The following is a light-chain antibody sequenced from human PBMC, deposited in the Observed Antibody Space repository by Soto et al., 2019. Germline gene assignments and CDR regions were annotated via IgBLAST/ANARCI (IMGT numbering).Light chain of an antibody. CDR1: KKVSSNH. CDR3: QQHNNWPIT. Sequence: IVMTQSPATLSVPPGERATPPSTTSKKVSSNHLDWYQQRPGKAPRLLIYDASSMHTGVPARFSGSGSGTDFTLTISSLEPEDIALYYCQQHNNWPITFGQGTRLEIK. J-gene: IGKJ5*01. CDR2: DAS. V-gene: IGKV3D-20*02.